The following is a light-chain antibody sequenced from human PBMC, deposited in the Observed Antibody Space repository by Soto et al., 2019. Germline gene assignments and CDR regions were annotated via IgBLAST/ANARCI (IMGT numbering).Light chain of an antibody. CDR1: QSIRSPF. V-gene: IGKV3-20*01. Sequence: EIVLTQSPATLSLSPGERATLSCRASQSIRSPFLAWYPQKPGQAPRLFIHGASSRATGIPDRFSGSGSGTHFTLTISRLEPEDFAVYYCGADEWTFGQGTKVE. J-gene: IGKJ1*01. CDR2: GAS. CDR3: GADEWT.